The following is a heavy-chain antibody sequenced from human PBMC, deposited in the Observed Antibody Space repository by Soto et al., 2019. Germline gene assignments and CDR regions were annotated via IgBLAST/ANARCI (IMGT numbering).Heavy chain of an antibody. CDR2: IYHSGST. Sequence: QLQLQESGSGLVKPSQTLSLTCAVSGGSISSGGYSWSWIRQPPGKGLEWIGYIYHSGSTYYNPSLKSRVTISVDRSKNQFSLKLSSVTAADTAVYYCARSRSAYYGSGSSVWFDPWGQGTLVTVSS. J-gene: IGHJ5*02. V-gene: IGHV4-30-2*01. CDR3: ARSRSAYYGSGSSVWFDP. D-gene: IGHD3-10*01. CDR1: GGSISSGGYS.